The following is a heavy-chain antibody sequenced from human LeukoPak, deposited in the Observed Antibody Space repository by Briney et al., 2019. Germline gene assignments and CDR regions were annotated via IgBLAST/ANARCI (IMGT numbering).Heavy chain of an antibody. V-gene: IGHV3-21*01. CDR1: GFTFSSYS. CDR2: ISSSSSYI. D-gene: IGHD5-18*01. CDR3: ARDGVDTAMVSYYYYGMDV. J-gene: IGHJ6*04. Sequence: GGSLRLSCAASGFTFSSYSMNWVRQAPGKGLEWVSSISSSSSYIYYADSVKGRFTISRDNAKNSLYLQMNSLRVEDTAVYYCARDGVDTAMVSYYYYGMDVWGKGTTVTVSS.